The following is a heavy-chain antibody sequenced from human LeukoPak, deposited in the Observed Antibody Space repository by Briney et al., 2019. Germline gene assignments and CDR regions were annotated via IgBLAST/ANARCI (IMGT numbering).Heavy chain of an antibody. J-gene: IGHJ4*02. CDR2: IIPIIQIT. V-gene: IGHV1-69*02. D-gene: IGHD3-22*01. CDR1: GGTFSSYS. Sequence: SVKVPCKASGGTFSSYSLSWVRQAPGQGLEWMGRIIPIIQITNYAQKFQGRVTITADKSTTTAYLELSSLRSEDTAVYYCAWHPSSGEFYFDSWGQGTLVTVSS. CDR3: AWHPSSGEFYFDS.